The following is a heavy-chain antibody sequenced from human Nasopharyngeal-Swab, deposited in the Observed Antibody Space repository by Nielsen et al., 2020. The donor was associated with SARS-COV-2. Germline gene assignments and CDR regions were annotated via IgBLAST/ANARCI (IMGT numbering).Heavy chain of an antibody. Sequence: GSLRLSCVVSGASISSRNNYWGWIRQSPGKGLEWIGTIFSSGSTYNPSLKSRVTMSVDTSKNQFSLKLTSVTAADTAVYYCARDESGDYLGLPFDHWGRGTLVTVSS. V-gene: IGHV4-39*07. CDR2: IFSSGST. J-gene: IGHJ4*02. CDR1: GASISSRNNY. CDR3: ARDESGDYLGLPFDH. D-gene: IGHD4-17*01.